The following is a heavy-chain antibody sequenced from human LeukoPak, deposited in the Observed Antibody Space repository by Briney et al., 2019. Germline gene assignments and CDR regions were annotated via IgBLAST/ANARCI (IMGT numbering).Heavy chain of an antibody. CDR2: IYSSGST. CDR3: ARFAYCGGHCWYYFDY. V-gene: IGHV4-59*01. CDR1: GGSISSYY. Sequence: SETLSLTCTVSGGSISSYYWSWIRQPPGKGLEWIGYIYSSGSTNYNPSLKSRITISVDTSRNQFSLKLSSVTAADTAVYYCARFAYCGGHCWYYFDYWGQGSLVTVSS. D-gene: IGHD2-21*02. J-gene: IGHJ4*02.